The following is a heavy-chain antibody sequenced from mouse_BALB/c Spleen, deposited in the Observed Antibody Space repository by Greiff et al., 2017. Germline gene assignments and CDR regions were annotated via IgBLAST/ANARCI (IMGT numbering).Heavy chain of an antibody. CDR3: ARDAY. Sequence: EVKVVESGGGLVQPGGSLRLSCATSGFTFPDYYMSWVRQPPGKALEWLGFIRNKANGYTTEYSASVKGRFTISRDNSQSILYLQMNTLRAEDSATYYCARDAYWGQGTLVTVSA. V-gene: IGHV7-3*02. CDR2: IRNKANGYTT. J-gene: IGHJ3*01. CDR1: GFTFPDYY.